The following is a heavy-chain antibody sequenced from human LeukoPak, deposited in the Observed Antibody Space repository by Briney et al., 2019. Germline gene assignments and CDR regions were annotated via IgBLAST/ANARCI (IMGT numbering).Heavy chain of an antibody. Sequence: ASVKVSCKASGGTFSSYAISWVRQAPGQGLKWMGGIIPIFGTANYAQKFQGRVTITTDDSTSTAYMELSSLRSEDTAVYYCARGGLGYCSSTSCYFDYWGQGTLVTVSS. CDR2: IIPIFGTA. D-gene: IGHD2-2*01. J-gene: IGHJ4*02. CDR1: GGTFSSYA. CDR3: ARGGLGYCSSTSCYFDY. V-gene: IGHV1-69*05.